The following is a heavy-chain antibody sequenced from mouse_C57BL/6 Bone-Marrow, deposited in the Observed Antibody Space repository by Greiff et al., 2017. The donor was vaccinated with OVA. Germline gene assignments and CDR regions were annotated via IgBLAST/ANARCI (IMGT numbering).Heavy chain of an antibody. CDR2: IDPANGNT. CDR3: ARRGYYGRSPHWYFDV. D-gene: IGHD1-1*01. Sequence: EVQVVESVAELVRPGASVKLSCTASGFNIKNNYMHWVKQRPEQGLEWIGRIDPANGNTKSAPKFQGKATITADTSSNTAYLQLSSLTSEDTAIYYGARRGYYGRSPHWYFDVGGTGTTVTVAS. V-gene: IGHV14-3*01. J-gene: IGHJ1*03. CDR1: GFNIKNNY.